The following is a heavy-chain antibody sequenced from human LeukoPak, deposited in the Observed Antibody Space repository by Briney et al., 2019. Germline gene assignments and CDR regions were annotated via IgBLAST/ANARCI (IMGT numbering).Heavy chain of an antibody. Sequence: PGGSLRLSCAASGFTFSSYWMHRVRQAPGKGLVWVSRINSDGSSTSYADSVKGRFTISRDNAKNTLYLQMNSLRAEDTAVYYCARFPGYSYGQRYFDYWGQGTLVTVSS. CDR3: ARFPGYSYGQRYFDY. J-gene: IGHJ4*02. D-gene: IGHD5-18*01. CDR1: GFTFSSYW. CDR2: INSDGSST. V-gene: IGHV3-74*01.